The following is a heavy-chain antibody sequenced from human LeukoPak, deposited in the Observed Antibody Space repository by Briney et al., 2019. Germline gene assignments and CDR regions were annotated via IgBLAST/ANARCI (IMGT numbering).Heavy chain of an antibody. Sequence: GGSLRLSCAASGFTFSSYSMNWVRQAPGKGLEWVAFIRYDGSNKYYADSVKGRFTISRDNSKNTLYLQMNSLRAEDTAVYYCAKDSPAGSGINYWGQGTLVTVSS. J-gene: IGHJ4*02. CDR2: IRYDGSNK. CDR1: GFTFSSYS. D-gene: IGHD3-10*01. V-gene: IGHV3-30*02. CDR3: AKDSPAGSGINY.